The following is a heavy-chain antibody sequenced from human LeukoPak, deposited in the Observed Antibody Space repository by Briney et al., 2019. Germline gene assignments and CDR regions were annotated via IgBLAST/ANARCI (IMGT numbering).Heavy chain of an antibody. CDR2: INHIGRT. CDR3: AREEPNYDILTGYYYNWFDP. CDR1: RGSFSGSY. D-gene: IGHD3-9*01. V-gene: IGHV4-34*01. Sequence: PSETLSLTCAVHRGSFSGSYWSWIRHPPGEGLEWIGEINHIGRTNYNPPTKRRVTISVDKSKIQFSLKLSSVTAADTAVYYCAREEPNYDILTGYYYNWFDPWGQGTLVTVSS. J-gene: IGHJ5*02.